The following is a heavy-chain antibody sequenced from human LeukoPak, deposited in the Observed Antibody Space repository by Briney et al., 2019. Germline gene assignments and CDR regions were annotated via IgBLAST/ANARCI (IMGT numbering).Heavy chain of an antibody. V-gene: IGHV4-61*02. D-gene: IGHD3-9*01. CDR3: ARVSRYSDNLTTWRLYYYMDV. Sequence: SETLSLTCTVSGDSISSGDYYWSWIRQAAGKGLEWIGRIYTGGTTTYNPSLKSRVTISADTSKNQFSLTLSSVTAADTAIYYCARVSRYSDNLTTWRLYYYMDVWGKGTTVTISS. CDR2: IYTGGTT. CDR1: GDSISSGDYY. J-gene: IGHJ6*03.